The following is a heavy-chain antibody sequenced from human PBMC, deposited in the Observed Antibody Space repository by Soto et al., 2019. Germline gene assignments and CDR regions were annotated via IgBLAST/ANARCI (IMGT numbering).Heavy chain of an antibody. V-gene: IGHV3-30-3*01. Sequence: GGSLRLSCAASGFTFSSYAMHWVRQAPGKGLEWVAVISYDGSNKYYADSVKGRFTISRDNSKNTLYLQMNSLRAEDTAVYYCAVDSSSSFYNWFDPWGQGTLVTVSS. J-gene: IGHJ5*02. CDR2: ISYDGSNK. CDR3: AVDSSSSFYNWFDP. D-gene: IGHD6-6*01. CDR1: GFTFSSYA.